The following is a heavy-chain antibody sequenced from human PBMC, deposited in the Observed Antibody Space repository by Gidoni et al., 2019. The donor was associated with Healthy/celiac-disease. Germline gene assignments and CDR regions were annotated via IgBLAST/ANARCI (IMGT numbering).Heavy chain of an antibody. CDR1: GFTFSHAW. D-gene: IGHD3-3*01. V-gene: IGHV3-15*01. Sequence: EVQLVESGGGLVKPGGSLRLPCAASGFTFSHAWMIWVPQAPGKGLEWVGRIKSKTDGGTTDYAAPVKGRFTISRDDSKNTLYLQMNSLKTEDTAVYYCTTDPPNYDFWSGYYNYYYGMDVWGQGTTVTVSS. CDR2: IKSKTDGGTT. CDR3: TTDPPNYDFWSGYYNYYYGMDV. J-gene: IGHJ6*02.